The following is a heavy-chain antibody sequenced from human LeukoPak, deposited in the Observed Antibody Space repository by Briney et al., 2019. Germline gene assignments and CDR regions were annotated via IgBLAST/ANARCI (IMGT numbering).Heavy chain of an antibody. CDR1: GFTLSSYS. D-gene: IGHD3-10*01. J-gene: IGHJ3*02. CDR2: ISSSSGTI. CDR3: ARLAGIWFGEPDHDAFDI. Sequence: GGSLRLSGAASGFTLSSYSMNWVRQAPGKGLEWVSYISSSSGTIYYADSVKGRFTISRDNAKNSLYLQMNSLRAEDTAVYYCARLAGIWFGEPDHDAFDIWGQGTMVTVSS. V-gene: IGHV3-48*01.